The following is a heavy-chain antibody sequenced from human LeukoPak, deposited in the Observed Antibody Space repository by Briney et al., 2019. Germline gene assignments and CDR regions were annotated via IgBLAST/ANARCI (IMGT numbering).Heavy chain of an antibody. D-gene: IGHD2-2*03. V-gene: IGHV3-15*01. J-gene: IGHJ4*02. Sequence: GGSLRLSCAASGFTFSNALVSWVRQAPGKGLEWVGRIKSKTDGGTTDYAAPVKGRSTISRDDSKDTLYLQMNTLKTEDTAAYYCTTGGLTLDNWGQGTLVTVSS. CDR3: TTGGLTLDN. CDR1: GFTFSNAL. CDR2: IKSKTDGGTT.